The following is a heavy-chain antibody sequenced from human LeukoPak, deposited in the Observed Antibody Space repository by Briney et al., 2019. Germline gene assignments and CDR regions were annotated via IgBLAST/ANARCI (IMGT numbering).Heavy chain of an antibody. V-gene: IGHV3-74*01. D-gene: IGHD3-3*01. CDR3: AKDHYWSIDY. Sequence: GGSLRLSCAASGFDFSSNWMHWVRHAPGQGLVWVSRIKGDGISTNYADSVKGRFTISRDIAKNTLYLQMNSPRAEDTGVYYCAKDHYWSIDYWGRGTLVTVSS. J-gene: IGHJ4*02. CDR1: GFDFSSNW. CDR2: IKGDGIST.